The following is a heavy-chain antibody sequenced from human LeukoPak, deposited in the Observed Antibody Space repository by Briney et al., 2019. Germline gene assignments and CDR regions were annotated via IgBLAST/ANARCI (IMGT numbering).Heavy chain of an antibody. J-gene: IGHJ6*02. CDR3: ARDREMVYYYGMDV. CDR2: IYSGGST. V-gene: IGHV3-53*01. Sequence: GGSLRLSGAASGFTVSSNYMSWVRQAPGKGLEWVSVIYSGGSTYYADSVKGRFTISRDNSKNTLYLQMNSLRAEDTAVYYCARDREMVYYYGMDVWGQGTTVTVSS. CDR1: GFTVSSNY. D-gene: IGHD5-24*01.